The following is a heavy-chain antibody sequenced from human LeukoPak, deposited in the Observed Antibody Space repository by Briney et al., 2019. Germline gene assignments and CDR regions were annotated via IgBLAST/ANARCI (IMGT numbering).Heavy chain of an antibody. J-gene: IGHJ4*02. Sequence: GASVKVSCKASGYTFTDYYVHWVRQAPGQGLEWMGWINPNSGGTNYAQKFRGRVTMTRDTSITTAYMEVSRLTSDDTAVYYCARDTMMHPFDYWGQGTLVTVSS. D-gene: IGHD3-22*01. CDR3: ARDTMMHPFDY. CDR2: INPNSGGT. V-gene: IGHV1-2*02. CDR1: GYTFTDYY.